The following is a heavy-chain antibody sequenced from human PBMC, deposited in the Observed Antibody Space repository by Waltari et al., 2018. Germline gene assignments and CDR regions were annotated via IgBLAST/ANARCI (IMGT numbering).Heavy chain of an antibody. J-gene: IGHJ4*02. CDR3: ARADPAGYCSSTSCYNRFGY. CDR2: IIPICGTA. Sequence: QVQLVQSGAEVKKPGSSVKVSCKASGGTFSSYAISWVRQAPGQGLEWMGGIIPICGTANYAQKFQGRVTITADESTSTAYMELSSLRSEDTAVYYCARADPAGYCSSTSCYNRFGYWGQGTLVTVSS. V-gene: IGHV1-69*01. D-gene: IGHD2-2*02. CDR1: GGTFSSYA.